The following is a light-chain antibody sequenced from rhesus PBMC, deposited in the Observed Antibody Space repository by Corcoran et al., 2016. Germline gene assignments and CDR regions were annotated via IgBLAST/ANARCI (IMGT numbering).Light chain of an antibody. Sequence: DNQMTQSPSSLSASVGDRVTITCRASENVNNYLNWYQQKPGKAPKLLIYKASTLQSGVPSRFSGSGSGTDYTFTISSLQPEDVATYYCQHGYGTPYSLGQGTKVEIK. V-gene: IGKV1-74*01. CDR3: QHGYGTPYS. J-gene: IGKJ2*01. CDR1: ENVNNY. CDR2: KAS.